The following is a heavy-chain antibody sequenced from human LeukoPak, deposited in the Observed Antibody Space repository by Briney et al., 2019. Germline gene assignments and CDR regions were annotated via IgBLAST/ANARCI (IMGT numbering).Heavy chain of an antibody. CDR2: ISYDGSNK. Sequence: GGSLRLSCAASGFTFSSYAMHWVRQAPGKGLEWVAVISYDGSNKYYADSVKGRFTISRDNAKNSLYLQMNSLRAEDTALYYCAKALYCGGDCYSKEFDYWGQGTLVTVSS. CDR1: GFTFSSYA. D-gene: IGHD2-21*02. J-gene: IGHJ4*02. V-gene: IGHV3-30-3*01. CDR3: AKALYCGGDCYSKEFDY.